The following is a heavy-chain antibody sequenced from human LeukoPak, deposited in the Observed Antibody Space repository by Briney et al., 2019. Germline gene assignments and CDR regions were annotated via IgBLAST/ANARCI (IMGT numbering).Heavy chain of an antibody. CDR2: IYYSGST. V-gene: IGHV4-39*07. J-gene: IGHJ4*02. CDR3: ARVMITFGGVIVLGGPRHHYFDY. CDR1: GGSISSSSYY. D-gene: IGHD3-16*02. Sequence: PSETLSLTCTVSGGSISSSSYYWGWIRQPPGKGLGWIGSIYYSGSTYYNPSLKSRVTISVDTSKNQFSLKLSSVTAADTAVYYCARVMITFGGVIVLGGPRHHYFDYWGQGTLVTVSS.